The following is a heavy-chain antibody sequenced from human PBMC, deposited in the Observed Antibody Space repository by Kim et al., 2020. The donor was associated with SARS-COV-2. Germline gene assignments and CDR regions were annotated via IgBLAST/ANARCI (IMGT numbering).Heavy chain of an antibody. Sequence: GGSLRLSCAASGFTFSSYGMHWVRQAPGKGLEWVAVIWYDGSNKYYADSVKGRFTISRDNSKNTLYLQMNSLRAEDTAVYYCARERLKYYDILTVYYAPPYYGMDVWGQGTTVTVSS. CDR1: GFTFSSYG. D-gene: IGHD3-9*01. V-gene: IGHV3-33*01. CDR3: ARERLKYYDILTVYYAPPYYGMDV. CDR2: IWYDGSNK. J-gene: IGHJ6*02.